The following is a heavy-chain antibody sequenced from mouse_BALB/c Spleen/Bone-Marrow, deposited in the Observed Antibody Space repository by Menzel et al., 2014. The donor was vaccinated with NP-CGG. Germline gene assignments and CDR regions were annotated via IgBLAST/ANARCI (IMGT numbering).Heavy chain of an antibody. J-gene: IGHJ4*01. CDR2: IWSDGST. D-gene: IGHD1-3*01. CDR3: ARRGDNRAMDY. CDR1: GFSLTSYG. Sequence: VMLVESGPGLVSPSQRLSITCTVSGFSLTSYGVHWVRRPPGKGLEWLVVIWSDGSTSYNSAFKSRLSISKDNSKSQVFLKMNSLQTDDTAMYYCARRGDNRAMDYWGQGTSVTVSS. V-gene: IGHV2-6*02.